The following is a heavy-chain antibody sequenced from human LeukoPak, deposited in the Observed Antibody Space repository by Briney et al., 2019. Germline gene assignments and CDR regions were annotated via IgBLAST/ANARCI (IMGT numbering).Heavy chain of an antibody. V-gene: IGHV4-39*07. D-gene: IGHD5-18*01. J-gene: IGHJ4*02. Sequence: SETLSLTCTVSGGSISSSSYYWGWIRQPPGKGLEWIGGIYYSGSTYYNPSLKSRVTISVDKSKNQFSLKLNSVTAADTAVYYCAKKLVDTPRTFDYWGQGTLVTVSS. CDR3: AKKLVDTPRTFDY. CDR1: GGSISSSSYY. CDR2: IYYSGST.